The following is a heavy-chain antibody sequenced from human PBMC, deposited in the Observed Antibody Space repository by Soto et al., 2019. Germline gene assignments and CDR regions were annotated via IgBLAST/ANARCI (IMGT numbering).Heavy chain of an antibody. CDR2: IIPILGIA. D-gene: IGHD1-26*01. CDR1: GGTFSSYT. Sequence: QVQLVQSGAEVKKPGSSVKVSFKASGGTFSSYTISWVRQAPGQGLEWMGRIIPILGIANYAQKFQGRVTINADKFTSTVYMVLSSLRSEDTAVYYCASGVYSGIYYFDYWGQGTLVTVS. V-gene: IGHV1-69*02. J-gene: IGHJ4*02. CDR3: ASGVYSGIYYFDY.